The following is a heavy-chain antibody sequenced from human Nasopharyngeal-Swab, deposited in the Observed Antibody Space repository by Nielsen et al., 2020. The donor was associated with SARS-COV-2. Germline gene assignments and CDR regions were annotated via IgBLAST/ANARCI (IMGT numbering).Heavy chain of an antibody. V-gene: IGHV3-30*18. D-gene: IGHD6-13*01. Sequence: GESLKISCAASGFTFSRYGMHWVRQVPGKGLEWVAVLSNGGGDKYYADSVKGRFTISRDNSKNTLYLQMNSLRPEDTAVYYCAKDGEVAAARYYFDYWGQGTLVTVSS. J-gene: IGHJ4*02. CDR3: AKDGEVAAARYYFDY. CDR1: GFTFSRYG. CDR2: LSNGGGDK.